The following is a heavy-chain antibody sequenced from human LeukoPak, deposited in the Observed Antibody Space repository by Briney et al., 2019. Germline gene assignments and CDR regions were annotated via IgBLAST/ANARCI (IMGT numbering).Heavy chain of an antibody. V-gene: IGHV4-59*08. CDR2: IYYSGST. CDR3: ARHRVGGYFDY. Sequence: PSETLSLTCTVSGGSISSYYWSWIRQPPGKGLEWIGYIYYSGSTNYNPSLKSRVTISVDTSKNQFSLKLSSVTAADTAVYYCARHRVGGYFDYWGQGTLVTDSS. J-gene: IGHJ4*02. D-gene: IGHD2-2*01. CDR1: GGSISSYY.